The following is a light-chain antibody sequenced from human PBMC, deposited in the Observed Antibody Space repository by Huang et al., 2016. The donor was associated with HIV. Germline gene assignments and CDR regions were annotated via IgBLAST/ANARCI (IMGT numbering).Light chain of an antibody. J-gene: IGKJ4*01. V-gene: IGKV3-15*01. Sequence: EIVMTQSPVTLSVSPGETATLSCRASQRVSSNVAWYQQKPGQTPRLLIDGASTRASGIPARFSGSGSVAEFTLTISSLQSEDSAVYYCQHYHNWPRTFGGGTKVEIK. CDR2: GAS. CDR3: QHYHNWPRT. CDR1: QRVSSN.